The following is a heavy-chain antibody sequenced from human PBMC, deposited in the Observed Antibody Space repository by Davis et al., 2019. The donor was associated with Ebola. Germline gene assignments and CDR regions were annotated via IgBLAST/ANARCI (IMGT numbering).Heavy chain of an antibody. CDR2: IKQDGSEK. D-gene: IGHD1-7*01. V-gene: IGHV3-7*01. CDR1: GFTFSRYW. J-gene: IGHJ4*02. Sequence: GESLKISCAASGFTFSRYWTSWVRQAPGKGLEWVANIKQDGSEKYYVDSVKGRFTISRDNAKNSLYLQMDSLRAEDSAVYYCAIDNWNYVGFDYWGQGTLVTVSS. CDR3: AIDNWNYVGFDY.